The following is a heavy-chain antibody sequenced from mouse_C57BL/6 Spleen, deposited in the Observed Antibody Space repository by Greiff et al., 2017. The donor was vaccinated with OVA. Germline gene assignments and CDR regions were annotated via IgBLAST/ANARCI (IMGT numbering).Heavy chain of an antibody. V-gene: IGHV1-69*01. CDR3: ANGESITTVVATDY. CDR1: GYTFTSYW. CDR2: IHPSDSYT. J-gene: IGHJ2*01. Sequence: QVQLQQPGAELVMPGASVKLSCKASGYTFTSYWMHWVKQRPGQGLEWIGEIHPSDSYTNYNQKFKGKSTLTVDKSSSTAYMQLSSLTSEDSADYSCANGESITTVVATDYWGQGTTVTVSS. D-gene: IGHD1-1*01.